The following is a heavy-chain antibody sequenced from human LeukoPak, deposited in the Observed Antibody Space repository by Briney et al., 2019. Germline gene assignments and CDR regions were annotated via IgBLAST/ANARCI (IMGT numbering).Heavy chain of an antibody. CDR3: TRDRLSSSSWSSTFDY. D-gene: IGHD6-13*01. CDR2: IRSKAYGGTT. J-gene: IGHJ4*02. CDR1: GFTFGDYA. Sequence: GRSLRLSCTASGFTFGDYAMSWFRQAPGKGLEWVGFIRSKAYGGTTEYAASVKGRVTISRDDSKSIAYLQMNSLKTEDTAVYYCTRDRLSSSSWSSTFDYWGQGTLVTVSS. V-gene: IGHV3-49*03.